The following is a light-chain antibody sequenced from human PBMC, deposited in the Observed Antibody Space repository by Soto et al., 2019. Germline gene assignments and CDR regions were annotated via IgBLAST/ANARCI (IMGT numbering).Light chain of an antibody. V-gene: IGKV3-20*01. CDR3: RQYDSSPPQLT. CDR1: QSVSSTF. Sequence: EIVLTQSPGTLSLSPGERATLSCRASQSVSSTFLAWYQQKPGQAPRLLIYGAYSRAAGIPDRCSGSGSGTDFTITITRMEPEDFAVYYYRQYDSSPPQLTFGGGTKVEIK. J-gene: IGKJ4*01. CDR2: GAY.